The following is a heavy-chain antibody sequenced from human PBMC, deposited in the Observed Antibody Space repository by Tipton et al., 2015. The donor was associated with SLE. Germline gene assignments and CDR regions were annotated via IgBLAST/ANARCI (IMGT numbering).Heavy chain of an antibody. J-gene: IGHJ3*02. D-gene: IGHD3-10*01. V-gene: IGHV4-39*07. CDR1: GGSMSRSSHY. CDR3: ARPDYYGSGSNAFDI. Sequence: TLSLTCTVSGGSMSRSSHYWDWIRQPPGKGLEWIGSIYYSGSTYYNPSLKSRVTISVDMSKNQFSLKLSSVTAADTAVYYCARPDYYGSGSNAFDIWGQGTMVTVSS. CDR2: IYYSGST.